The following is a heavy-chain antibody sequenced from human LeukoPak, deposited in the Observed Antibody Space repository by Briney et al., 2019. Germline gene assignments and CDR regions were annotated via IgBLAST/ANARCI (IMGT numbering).Heavy chain of an antibody. J-gene: IGHJ3*02. Sequence: PSETLSLTCTVSGGSISSYYWSWIRQPPGKGLEWIGYIYYSGSTNYNPSLKSRVTISVDTSKNQFSLKLSSVTAADTAVYYCARDPRCSGGSCYAADAFDIWGQGTMVTVSS. D-gene: IGHD2-15*01. CDR2: IYYSGST. CDR1: GGSISSYY. CDR3: ARDPRCSGGSCYAADAFDI. V-gene: IGHV4-59*01.